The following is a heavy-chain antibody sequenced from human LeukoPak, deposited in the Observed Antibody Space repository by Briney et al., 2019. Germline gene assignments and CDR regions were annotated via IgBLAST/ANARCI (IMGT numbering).Heavy chain of an antibody. J-gene: IGHJ4*02. D-gene: IGHD6-13*01. CDR1: GGSFSGYY. CDR2: INHSGST. CDR3: ARGVYIAAAQYAY. Sequence: PSETLSLTCAVYGGSFSGYYWSWIRQPPGKELEWIGEINHSGSTNYNPSLKSRVTISVDTSKNQFSLKLSSVTAADTAVYYCARGVYIAAAQYAYWGQGTLVTVSS. V-gene: IGHV4-34*01.